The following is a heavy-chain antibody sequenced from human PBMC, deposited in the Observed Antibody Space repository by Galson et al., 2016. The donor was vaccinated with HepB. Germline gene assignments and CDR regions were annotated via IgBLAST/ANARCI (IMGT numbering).Heavy chain of an antibody. Sequence: SLRLSCAASGFTFSDYALHWVRQAPGKGLEWVAVISYDDGSKKYYADSVKGRFTISRDNSENTLYLQINSLRAEDTAVYYCARGQNEYYYDMPSGFDYWGQGTLVTVSS. CDR2: ISYDDGSKK. D-gene: IGHD3-22*01. V-gene: IGHV3-30-3*01. CDR1: GFTFSDYA. J-gene: IGHJ4*02. CDR3: ARGQNEYYYDMPSGFDY.